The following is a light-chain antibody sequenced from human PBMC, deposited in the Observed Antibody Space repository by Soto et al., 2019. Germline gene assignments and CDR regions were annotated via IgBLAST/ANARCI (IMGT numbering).Light chain of an antibody. CDR1: GSDIAVYNY. CDR3: SSYAGSNSLV. Sequence: QSVLTQPPSASGSPGQSVTISCAGTGSDIAVYNYVSWYQQHPGKAPKLIIFEVSKRPSGVPDRFSGPKSGNTASLTVSGLQADDEADYYCSSYAGSNSLVFGGGTKLTVL. V-gene: IGLV2-8*01. J-gene: IGLJ3*02. CDR2: EVS.